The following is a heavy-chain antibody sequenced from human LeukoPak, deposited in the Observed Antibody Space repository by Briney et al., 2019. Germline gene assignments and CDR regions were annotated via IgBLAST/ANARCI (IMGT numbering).Heavy chain of an antibody. Sequence: ASVKVSCKASGGTFSSYAISWVRQAPGQGLEWMGGIIPIFGTANYAQKFQGRVTITADKSTSTAYMELSSLRSEDTAVYYCAREGPYCSSTSCQYYYYYYYMDVWGKGTTVTVSS. V-gene: IGHV1-69*06. CDR1: GGTFSSYA. CDR2: IIPIFGTA. J-gene: IGHJ6*03. D-gene: IGHD2-2*01. CDR3: AREGPYCSSTSCQYYYYYYYMDV.